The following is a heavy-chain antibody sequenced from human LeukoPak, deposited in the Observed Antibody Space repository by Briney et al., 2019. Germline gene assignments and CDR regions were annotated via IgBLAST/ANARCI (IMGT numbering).Heavy chain of an antibody. CDR3: AKEEYSTRYYYYGMDV. J-gene: IGHJ6*02. V-gene: IGHV3-23*01. CDR2: ISGGGDST. CDR1: GCTFSSYA. Sequence: GGSLRLSCAASGCTFSSYAMSWVRQAPGKGLEWVSAISGGGDSTFYADSVKGRFTISRDNSKNTLYLQMSSLRAEDTAIYYCAKEEYSTRYYYYGMDVWGQGTTVTVSS. D-gene: IGHD2-2*01.